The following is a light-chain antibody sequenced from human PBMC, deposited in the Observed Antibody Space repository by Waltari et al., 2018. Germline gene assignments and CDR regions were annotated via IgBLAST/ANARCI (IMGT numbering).Light chain of an antibody. CDR3: HSRDASGVAGS. V-gene: IGLV3-21*01. CDR1: NIDSKS. Sequence: SYVLTQTPSVSLAPGQTARITCGGDNIDSKSVHWYQLQPGQAPVLVMFYDSDRPSGVPDRFSGSSSHNTGSLTITGAQAEDEASYYCHSRDASGVAGSFGGGTKLTVL. J-gene: IGLJ2*01. CDR2: YDS.